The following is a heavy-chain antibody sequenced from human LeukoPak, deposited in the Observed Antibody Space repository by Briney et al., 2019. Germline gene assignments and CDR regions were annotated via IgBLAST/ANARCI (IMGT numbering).Heavy chain of an antibody. D-gene: IGHD3-9*01. CDR2: IRYDGSNK. Sequence: PGGSLRLSCAASGFTFSSYGMHWVRQAPGKGLEWVAFIRYDGSNKYYADSVKGRFTISRDNSKNTLYLQMNSLRAEDTAMYYCAKVGYDILTGYYGLDYWGQGTLVTVSS. V-gene: IGHV3-30*02. CDR3: AKVGYDILTGYYGLDY. CDR1: GFTFSSYG. J-gene: IGHJ4*02.